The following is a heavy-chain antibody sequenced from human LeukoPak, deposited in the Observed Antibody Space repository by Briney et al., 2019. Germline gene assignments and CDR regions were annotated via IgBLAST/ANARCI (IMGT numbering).Heavy chain of an antibody. V-gene: IGHV3-7*03. CDR3: AKCPVDYGTYYFDY. Sequence: PGGSLRLSCVVSGFTFSSSWMAWVRQAPGKGLQWVANINHDGSVKNYVGSVKGRFAISRDNSKNTLYLQMNSLRAEDTAVYYCAKCPVDYGTYYFDYWGQGTLVTVSS. J-gene: IGHJ4*02. D-gene: IGHD4-17*01. CDR1: GFTFSSSW. CDR2: INHDGSVK.